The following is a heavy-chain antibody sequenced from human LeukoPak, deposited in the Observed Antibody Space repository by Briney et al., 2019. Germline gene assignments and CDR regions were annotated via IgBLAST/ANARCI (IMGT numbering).Heavy chain of an antibody. CDR1: GGSISSYY. D-gene: IGHD3-10*01. V-gene: IGHV4-59*08. Sequence: PSETLSLTCTVSGGSISSYYWSWIRQPPGKGLEWIGYIYYSGRTNYNPSLKSRLPISVETPKNQFSLKLSSVTADDTAVYYCARQYYGSARSNWFHPWGQGTLVTVSS. CDR3: ARQYYGSARSNWFHP. J-gene: IGHJ5*02. CDR2: IYYSGRT.